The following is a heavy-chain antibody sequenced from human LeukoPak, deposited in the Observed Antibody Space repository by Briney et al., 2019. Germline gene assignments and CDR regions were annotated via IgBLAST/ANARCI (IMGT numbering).Heavy chain of an antibody. V-gene: IGHV3-33*06. CDR1: GFTFSSYG. D-gene: IGHD3-22*01. CDR3: AKGTYYYDSSGYAFDY. CDR2: IWYDGSNK. J-gene: IGHJ4*02. Sequence: QPGRSLRLSCAASGFTFSSYGMHWVRQAPGTGLEWVAVIWYDGSNKYYADSVKGRFTISRDNSKNTLYLQMNSLRAEDTAVYYCAKGTYYYDSSGYAFDYWGQGTLVTVSS.